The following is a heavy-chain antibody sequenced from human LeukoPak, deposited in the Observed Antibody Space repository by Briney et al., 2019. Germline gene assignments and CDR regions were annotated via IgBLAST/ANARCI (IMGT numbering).Heavy chain of an antibody. CDR2: IYPDDSDT. CDR3: ARLAYCSNDVCYSNYYYSMDV. D-gene: IGHD2-8*01. V-gene: IGHV5-51*01. J-gene: IGHJ6*03. Sequence: GESLKISCKGSGYTFSSYWIGWVRQMPGKGLEWMGIIYPDDSDTRYSPSFQGQVTISADRSISTGYLQWSSLKASDTAMYYCARLAYCSNDVCYSNYYYSMDVWGKGTTVTVSS. CDR1: GYTFSSYW.